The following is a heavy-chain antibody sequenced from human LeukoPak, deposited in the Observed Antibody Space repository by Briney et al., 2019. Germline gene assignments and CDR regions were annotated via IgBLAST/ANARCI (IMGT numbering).Heavy chain of an antibody. CDR3: ARDFGGEMATIPYFDY. D-gene: IGHD5-24*01. J-gene: IGHJ4*02. CDR2: ISGSGGST. CDR1: GFTFSNAW. Sequence: GGSLRLSCAASGFTFSNAWMSWVRQAPGKGLEWVSAISGSGGSTYYADSVKGRFTISRDNAKNSLYLQMNSLRAEDTAVYYCARDFGGEMATIPYFDYWGQGTLVTVSS. V-gene: IGHV3-23*01.